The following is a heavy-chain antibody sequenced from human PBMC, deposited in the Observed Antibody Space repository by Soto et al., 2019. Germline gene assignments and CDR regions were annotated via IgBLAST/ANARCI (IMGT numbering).Heavy chain of an antibody. CDR3: ARVGGLDLRSDP. CDR1: GGSISSGGYY. D-gene: IGHD1-7*01. V-gene: IGHV4-31*03. CDR2: IYYSGST. Sequence: PSETLSLTCTVSGGSISSGGYYWSWIRQHPGKGLEWIGYIYYSGSTYYNPSLKSRVTISVDTSKNQFSLKLSSVTAADTAVYYCARVGGLDLRSDPWGQGTLVTVSS. J-gene: IGHJ5*02.